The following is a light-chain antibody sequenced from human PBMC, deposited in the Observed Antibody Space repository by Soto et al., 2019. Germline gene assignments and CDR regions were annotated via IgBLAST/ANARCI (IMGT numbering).Light chain of an antibody. CDR3: RSYAGTTTFVV. CDR1: SSDVGSYNL. Sequence: QSALTQPASVSGSPGQSITISCTGTSSDVGSYNLVSWYQRHPGKAPKLMIYEGSKRPSGISNRFSGSKSGNTASLTISGLQAEDEADYFCRSYAGTTTFVVFGGGTKLTVL. CDR2: EGS. J-gene: IGLJ3*02. V-gene: IGLV2-23*03.